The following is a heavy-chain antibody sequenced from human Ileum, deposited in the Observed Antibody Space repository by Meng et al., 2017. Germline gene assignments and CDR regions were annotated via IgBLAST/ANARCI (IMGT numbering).Heavy chain of an antibody. CDR3: ARVDFRGDSRDSCGLSH. D-gene: IGHD3-22*01. CDR2: ISHYGKT. V-gene: IGHV4-34*01. J-gene: IGHJ1*01. CDR1: VNTLNDHW. Sequence: QVQLHQGGAGLLKPSEPPSLTCAVLVNTLNDHWWSWIRHTPGKGLEWIGEISHYGKTNYNPSLKSRVMISLDTSRDQFSLRLTSVTAADAAVYYCARVDFRGDSRDSCGLSHWGQGTLVTVSS.